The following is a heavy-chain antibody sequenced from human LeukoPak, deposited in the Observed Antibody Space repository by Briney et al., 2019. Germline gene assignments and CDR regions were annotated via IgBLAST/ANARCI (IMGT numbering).Heavy chain of an antibody. CDR2: IYPGDSDT. V-gene: IGHV5-51*01. CDR3: ARRSSHGGYYYIDY. J-gene: IGHJ4*02. Sequence: GASLKISCKGSGSSFTSYWIGWVRQMPGKGLEWMGIIYPGDSDTRYSPSFQGQVTISADRSINTAYLQWSSLKASDTAMYYCARRSSHGGYYYIDYWGQGTLVTVSS. D-gene: IGHD3-10*01. CDR1: GSSFTSYW.